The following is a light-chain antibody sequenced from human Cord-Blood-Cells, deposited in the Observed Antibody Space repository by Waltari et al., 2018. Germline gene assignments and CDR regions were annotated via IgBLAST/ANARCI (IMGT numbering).Light chain of an antibody. J-gene: IGLJ3*02. CDR3: SSYTSSSTWV. V-gene: IGLV2-14*01. CDR1: SSAAGCYNY. Sequence: QSALTQPASASGSPGQSITISCPGTSSAAGCYNYHSWYQQHPGKAPKLMIYDVSNRPSGVSNRFSGSKSGNTASLTISGLQAEDEADYYCSSYTSSSTWVFGGGTKLTVL. CDR2: DVS.